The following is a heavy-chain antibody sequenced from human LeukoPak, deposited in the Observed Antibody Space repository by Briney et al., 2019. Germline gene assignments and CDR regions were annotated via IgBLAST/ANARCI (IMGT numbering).Heavy chain of an antibody. CDR1: GGSISSYY. V-gene: IGHV4-59*01. J-gene: IGHJ6*03. Sequence: SETLSLTCTVSGGSISSYYWSWIRQPPGKGLEWIGYIYYSGSTNYNPSLKSRVTISVDTSKNQFSLKLTSVTAADTAVYYCARFGYYGSGSYYNPTYYYYYYYMDVWGKGTTVTVS. CDR3: ARFGYYGSGSYYNPTYYYYYYYMDV. D-gene: IGHD3-10*01. CDR2: IYYSGST.